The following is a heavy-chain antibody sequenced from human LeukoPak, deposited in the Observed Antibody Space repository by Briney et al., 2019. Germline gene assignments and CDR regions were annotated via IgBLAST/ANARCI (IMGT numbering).Heavy chain of an antibody. CDR3: ARSITMVRNHGFDY. CDR2: IYPGDSDT. V-gene: IGHV5-51*01. D-gene: IGHD3-10*01. CDR1: GFNFRDFA. Sequence: GGSLRLSCAASGFNFRDFAMMWVRQMPGKGLEWMGIIYPGDSDTRYSPSFQGQVTISADKSISTAYLQWSSLKASDTAMYYCARSITMVRNHGFDYWGQGTLVTVSS. J-gene: IGHJ4*02.